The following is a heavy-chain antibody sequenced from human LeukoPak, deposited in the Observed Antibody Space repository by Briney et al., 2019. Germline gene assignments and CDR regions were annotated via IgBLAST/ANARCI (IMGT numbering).Heavy chain of an antibody. D-gene: IGHD6-19*01. CDR2: VNPSGGST. J-gene: IGHJ4*02. Sequence: ASVKVSCKASGYTFTSYYMHWVRQAPGQGLEWMGIVNPSGGSTSYAQKFQGRVTMTRDTSTSTVYMELSSLRSEDTAVYYCARDSSGWHPFDYWGQGTLVTVSS. CDR1: GYTFTSYY. CDR3: ARDSSGWHPFDY. V-gene: IGHV1-46*01.